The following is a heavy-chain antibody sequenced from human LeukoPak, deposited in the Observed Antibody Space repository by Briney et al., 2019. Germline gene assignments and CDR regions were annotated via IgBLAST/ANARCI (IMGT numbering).Heavy chain of an antibody. V-gene: IGHV1-69*06. J-gene: IGHJ4*02. CDR2: IIPIFGTA. CDR3: ARGTSYYDSSGYEFDY. D-gene: IGHD3-22*01. Sequence: SVKVSCKASGGTFSSYAISWVRQAPGQGLEWMGGIIPIFGTANYAQKFQGRDTITADKSTSTAYMELSSLRSEDTAVYYCARGTSYYDSSGYEFDYWGQGTLVTVSS. CDR1: GGTFSSYA.